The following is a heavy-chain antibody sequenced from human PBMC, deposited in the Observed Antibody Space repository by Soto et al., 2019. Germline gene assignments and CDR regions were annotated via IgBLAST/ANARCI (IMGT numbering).Heavy chain of an antibody. CDR1: GFTFSSYW. J-gene: IGHJ4*02. Sequence: EVQLVESGGGLVQPGGSLRLSCAASGFTFSSYWMHWVRQAPGKGLVWVSRINSDGSSTSYADSVKGRFTISRDNAKNTLYLQMNSLRAEDTAVYYCARDHYDFWSGPSLNYWGQGTLVTVSS. V-gene: IGHV3-74*01. CDR2: INSDGSST. D-gene: IGHD3-3*01. CDR3: ARDHYDFWSGPSLNY.